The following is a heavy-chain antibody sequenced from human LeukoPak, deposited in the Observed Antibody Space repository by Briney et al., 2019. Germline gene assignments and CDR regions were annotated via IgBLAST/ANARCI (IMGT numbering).Heavy chain of an antibody. J-gene: IGHJ5*02. CDR3: AREERTRNWFDP. V-gene: IGHV1-18*01. CDR1: GGTFSSYA. CDR2: ISAYNGNT. Sequence: GASVKVSCKASGGTFSSYAISWVRQAPGQGLEWMGWISAYNGNTNYAQKLQGRVTMTTDTSTSTAYMELRSLRSDDTAVYYCAREERTRNWFDPWGQGTLVTVSS.